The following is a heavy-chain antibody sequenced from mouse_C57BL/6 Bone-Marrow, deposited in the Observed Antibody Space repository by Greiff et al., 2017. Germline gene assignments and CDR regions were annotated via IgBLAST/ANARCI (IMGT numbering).Heavy chain of an antibody. CDR1: GYSITSGYY. D-gene: IGHD2-4*01. Sequence: ESGPGLVKPSQSLSLTCSVTGYSITSGYYWNWIRQFPGNKLEWMGYISYDGSNNYNPSLKNRISITRDTSKNQFFLKLNSVTTEDTATYYCARDYDYTPWFAYWGQGTLVTVSA. CDR3: ARDYDYTPWFAY. V-gene: IGHV3-6*01. CDR2: ISYDGSN. J-gene: IGHJ3*01.